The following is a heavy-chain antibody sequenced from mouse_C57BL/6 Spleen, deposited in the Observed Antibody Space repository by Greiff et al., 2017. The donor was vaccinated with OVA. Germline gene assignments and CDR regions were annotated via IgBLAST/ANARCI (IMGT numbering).Heavy chain of an antibody. CDR1: GYAFSSYW. V-gene: IGHV1-80*01. Sequence: VHLVESGAELVKPGASVKISCKASGYAFSSYWMNWVKQRPGKGLEWIGQIYPGDGDTNYNGKFKGKATLTADKSSSTAYMQLSSLTSEDSAVYFCARSGDYDGYYAMDYWGQGTSVTVSS. CDR2: IYPGDGDT. D-gene: IGHD2-4*01. CDR3: ARSGDYDGYYAMDY. J-gene: IGHJ4*01.